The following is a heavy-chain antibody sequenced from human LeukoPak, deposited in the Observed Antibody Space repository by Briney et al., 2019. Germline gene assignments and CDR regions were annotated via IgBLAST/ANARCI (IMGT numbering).Heavy chain of an antibody. Sequence: PGGSLRLSCAASGFTFDDYGMHWVRQAPGKGLEWVSGISWNSGSIGYADSVKGRFTISRDNSKNTLYLQMNSLRAEDTAVYYCARVVVSSSSDYFDYWGQGTLVTVSS. CDR2: ISWNSGSI. CDR3: ARVVVSSSSDYFDY. D-gene: IGHD6-6*01. CDR1: GFTFDDYG. J-gene: IGHJ4*02. V-gene: IGHV3-9*01.